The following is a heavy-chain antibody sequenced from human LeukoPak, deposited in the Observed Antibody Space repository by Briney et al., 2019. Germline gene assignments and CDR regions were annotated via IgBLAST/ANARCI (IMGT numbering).Heavy chain of an antibody. CDR2: ISWHSGSI. CDR3: AKDIRPAAIGAFDI. Sequence: GGSLRLSCAASGFTFDDYAMHWVRQAPGKGLEGVSGISWHSGSIAYADSVKGRFTISRDNAKNSLYLQMNSLKAEDTALYYCAKDIRPAAIGAFDIWGQGTMVTVSS. J-gene: IGHJ3*02. CDR1: GFTFDDYA. V-gene: IGHV3-9*01. D-gene: IGHD2-2*01.